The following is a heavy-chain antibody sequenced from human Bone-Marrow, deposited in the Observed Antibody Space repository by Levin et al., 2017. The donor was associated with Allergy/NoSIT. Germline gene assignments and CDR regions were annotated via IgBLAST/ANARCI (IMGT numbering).Heavy chain of an antibody. CDR2: IIPIFNTP. Sequence: ASVKVSCKASGGTFSSYPINWVRQAPGQGLEWMGQIIPIFNTPNYAQKFQGRITITADESTRTAYMDLSSLRFEDTAVYYCAKDRGSDDYGDYYDAFDIWGQGTMVTISS. CDR1: GGTFSSYP. D-gene: IGHD4-17*01. V-gene: IGHV1-69*13. CDR3: AKDRGSDDYGDYYDAFDI. J-gene: IGHJ3*02.